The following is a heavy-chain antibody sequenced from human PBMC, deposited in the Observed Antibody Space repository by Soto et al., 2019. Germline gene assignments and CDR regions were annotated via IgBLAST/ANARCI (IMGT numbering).Heavy chain of an antibody. CDR2: ISAYNGNT. CDR1: GYTFTSYG. V-gene: IGHV1-18*01. CDR3: AREKGVSLIAVAGAFDY. Sequence: ASVQVSCKASGYTFTSYGISWVRQAPGQGLEWIGWISAYNGNTNYAQKLQGRVTMTTDTSTSTAYMELRSLRSDDRAVYYCAREKGVSLIAVAGAFDYWGQGTLVTVSS. J-gene: IGHJ4*02. D-gene: IGHD6-19*01.